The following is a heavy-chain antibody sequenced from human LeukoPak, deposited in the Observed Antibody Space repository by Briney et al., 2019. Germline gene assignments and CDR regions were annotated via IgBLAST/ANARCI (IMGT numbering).Heavy chain of an antibody. Sequence: GASVKVSCKASGGTFSSYTISWVRQAPGQGLEWMGRIIPIPGIANYAQKFQGRVTITADKSTSTAYMELSSLRSEDTAVYYCARELGYCSSTSCYSSRWFDPWGQGTLVTVSS. CDR1: GGTFSSYT. J-gene: IGHJ5*02. CDR2: IIPIPGIA. V-gene: IGHV1-69*04. CDR3: ARELGYCSSTSCYSSRWFDP. D-gene: IGHD2-2*02.